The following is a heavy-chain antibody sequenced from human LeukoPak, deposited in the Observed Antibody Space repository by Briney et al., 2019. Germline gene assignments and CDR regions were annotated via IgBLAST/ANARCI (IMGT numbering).Heavy chain of an antibody. CDR3: EREDSSSSGA. D-gene: IGHD6-6*01. V-gene: IGHV1-69*01. CDR2: IIPIFGTA. J-gene: IGHJ5*02. CDR1: GGTFSSYA. Sequence: GASVKVSCKASGGTFSSYAISWVRQAPGQGLEWMGGIIPIFGTANYAQKFQGRVTITADESTSTAYMELSSLRSEDTAVYYCEREDSSSSGAWGQGTLVTVSS.